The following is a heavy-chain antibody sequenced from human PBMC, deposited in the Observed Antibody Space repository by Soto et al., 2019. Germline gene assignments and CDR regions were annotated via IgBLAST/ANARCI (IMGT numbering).Heavy chain of an antibody. V-gene: IGHV2-5*02. J-gene: IGHJ4*02. CDR2: IYWDDAK. D-gene: IGHD3-16*01. CDR1: GFSLSASGVG. CDR3: AHKGGGDRILDY. Sequence: QITLKESGPTLVKPTQTLTLTCTFSGFSLSASGVGVGWIRQPPGKALEWLAIIYWDDAKHYSPSLKSSLTITKDTPKNQVVLTMTKMGPVDTATYFCAHKGGGDRILDYWGQGTLVTVSS.